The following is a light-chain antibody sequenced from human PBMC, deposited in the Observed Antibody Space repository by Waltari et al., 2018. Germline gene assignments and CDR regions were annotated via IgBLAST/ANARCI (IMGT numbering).Light chain of an antibody. V-gene: IGLV2-23*02. Sequence: QSALSQPASVSASFGQSITIPCTGTSSDVVYSDSVSWYQHHPGKAPKFIIYDVSKRPSGVPNRFSGSKYGKRASLTISGLQPDDEAVYYCCAFAVGDTYVFGSGTNVTV. J-gene: IGLJ1*01. CDR1: SSDVVYSDS. CDR3: CAFAVGDTYV. CDR2: DVS.